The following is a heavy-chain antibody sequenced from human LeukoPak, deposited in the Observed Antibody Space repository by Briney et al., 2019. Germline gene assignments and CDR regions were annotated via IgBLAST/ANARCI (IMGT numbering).Heavy chain of an antibody. D-gene: IGHD3-22*01. CDR3: ARAAGNYHDSSGYPLFDY. CDR2: IYYSGST. J-gene: IGHJ4*02. Sequence: PSETLSLTCTVSGGSISSYYWSWIRQPPGKGLEWIGYIYYSGSTNYNPSLKSRVTISVDTSKNQFSLKLSSVTAADTAVYYCARAAGNYHDSSGYPLFDYWGQGTLVTVSS. V-gene: IGHV4-59*08. CDR1: GGSISSYY.